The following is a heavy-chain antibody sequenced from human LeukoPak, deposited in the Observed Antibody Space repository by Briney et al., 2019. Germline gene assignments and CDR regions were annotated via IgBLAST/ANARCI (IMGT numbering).Heavy chain of an antibody. J-gene: IGHJ4*02. Sequence: SETLSLTCTVSGGSLSSYYWSWMRQPPGKGLEWIGYIYYSGSTNYNPSLKSRVTVSVDTSKNQFSLKLSSVPAAYTAVYYCARAPEWLVRGFDYWGQGTLVTVSS. CDR2: IYYSGST. V-gene: IGHV4-59*01. CDR1: GGSLSSYY. D-gene: IGHD6-19*01. CDR3: ARAPEWLVRGFDY.